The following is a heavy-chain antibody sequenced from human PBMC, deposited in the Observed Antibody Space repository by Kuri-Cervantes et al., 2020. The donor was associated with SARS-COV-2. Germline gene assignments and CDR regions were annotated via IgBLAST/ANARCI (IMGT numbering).Heavy chain of an antibody. J-gene: IGHJ4*02. CDR3: ARGNYDSSGYYGFWYFDY. V-gene: IGHV1-8*01. CDR1: GYTFTSYD. CDR2: MNPNSGNT. Sequence: ASVKVSYKASGYTFTSYDINWVRQATGQGLEWMGWMNPNSGNTGYAQKLQGRVTMTTDTSTSTAYMELRSLRSDDTAVYYCARGNYDSSGYYGFWYFDYWGQGTLVTVSS. D-gene: IGHD3-22*01.